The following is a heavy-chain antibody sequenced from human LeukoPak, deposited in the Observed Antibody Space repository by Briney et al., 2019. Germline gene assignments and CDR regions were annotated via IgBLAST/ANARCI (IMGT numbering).Heavy chain of an antibody. Sequence: SETLSLTCAVSGGSISSNNDYWVWNRQPPGKGLEWIGSAYYTGSAYYNSSLESRVTISIDTSKNQFSLKLSSVTAADTAVYYCARDPIIGGRRFDPWGQGTLVTVSS. J-gene: IGHJ5*02. CDR3: ARDPIIGGRRFDP. CDR2: AYYTGSA. D-gene: IGHD2/OR15-2a*01. CDR1: GGSISSNNDY. V-gene: IGHV4-39*07.